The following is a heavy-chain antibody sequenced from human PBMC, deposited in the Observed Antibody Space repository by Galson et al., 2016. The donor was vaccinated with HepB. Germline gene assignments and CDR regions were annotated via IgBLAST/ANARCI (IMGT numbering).Heavy chain of an antibody. Sequence: SLRLSCAASGFTFSNYATHWVRQAPGKGLEWVAVISYEGTNKYYADSVKGRFTISRDNSKNTLYLQLNSLRVEDTAVYYCARDNSPSELWFGDLRSSYFFDYWGQGTLVTVSS. J-gene: IGHJ4*02. CDR3: ARDNSPSELWFGDLRSSYFFDY. D-gene: IGHD3-10*01. V-gene: IGHV3-30-3*01. CDR1: GFTFSNYA. CDR2: ISYEGTNK.